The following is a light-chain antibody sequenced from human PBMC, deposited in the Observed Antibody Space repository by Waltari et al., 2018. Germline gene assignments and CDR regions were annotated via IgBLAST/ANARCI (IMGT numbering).Light chain of an antibody. CDR3: QQYNNWPPWT. CDR1: QSVRNN. Sequence: EIVMTQSPATLSVSPGERATLSCRASQSVRNNLVWYQQKPGQAPRLLTYGASTRVTSSPARFIGSGSGREFTLTISSLQSEDFAVYYCQQYNNWPPWTFGQGTKVEIK. J-gene: IGKJ1*01. CDR2: GAS. V-gene: IGKV3-15*01.